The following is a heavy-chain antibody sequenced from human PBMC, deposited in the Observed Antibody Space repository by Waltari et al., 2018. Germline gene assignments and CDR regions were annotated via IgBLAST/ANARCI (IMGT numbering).Heavy chain of an antibody. CDR1: GFTFRSCG. D-gene: IGHD5-18*01. CDR3: ARDERSYGYRLPDY. V-gene: IGHV3-33*01. Sequence: QVQLVETGGGVVQPGRSLRLSCVASGFTFRSCGMHWVRQAPGKGLEWLAVIWADGMKKYYADSVKGRFTISRDNSKNTLYLQMNSLRAEDTAVYYCARDERSYGYRLPDYWGQGTLVTVSS. J-gene: IGHJ4*02. CDR2: IWADGMKK.